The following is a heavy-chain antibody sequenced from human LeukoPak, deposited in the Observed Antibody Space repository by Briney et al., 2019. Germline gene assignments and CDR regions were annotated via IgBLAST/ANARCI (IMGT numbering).Heavy chain of an antibody. J-gene: IGHJ4*02. D-gene: IGHD3-10*01. V-gene: IGHV1-24*01. CDR2: FDPEDGET. CDR1: RYTLTELS. CDR3: ATGRITMVRASFDY. Sequence: ASVKVSCKVSRYTLTELSMHWVRQAPGKGLEWMGGFDPEDGETIYAQKFQGRVTMTEDTSTDTAYMELSSLRSEDTAVYYCATGRITMVRASFDYWGQGTLVTVSS.